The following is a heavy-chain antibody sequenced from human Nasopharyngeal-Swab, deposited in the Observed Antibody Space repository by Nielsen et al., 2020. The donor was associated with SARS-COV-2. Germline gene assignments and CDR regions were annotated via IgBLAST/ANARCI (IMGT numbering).Heavy chain of an antibody. CDR1: GFTFDDYA. CDR2: ISWNSGSI. CDR3: AKGAQWLVRDELDY. D-gene: IGHD6-19*01. Sequence: SLKISCAASGFTFDDYAMHWVRQAPGKGLEWVAGISWNSGSIGYADSVEGRFTISRDNAKNSLYLQMNSLRAEDTALYYCAKGAQWLVRDELDYWGQGTLVTVSS. J-gene: IGHJ4*02. V-gene: IGHV3-9*01.